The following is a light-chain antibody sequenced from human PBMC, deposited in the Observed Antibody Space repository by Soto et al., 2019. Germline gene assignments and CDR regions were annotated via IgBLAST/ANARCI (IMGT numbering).Light chain of an antibody. J-gene: IGLJ3*02. CDR2: EVS. CDR3: SSYSGSSNWV. CDR1: SSDVGGYNY. Sequence: QSALTQPPSASGSPGQSVAISCTGTSSDVGGYNYVSWYQHHPGKAPKLMIYEVSRRPSGVSDRFSGSKSGNTASLTVSGLQAKDEADYYCSSYSGSSNWVFGGGTKLTVL. V-gene: IGLV2-8*01.